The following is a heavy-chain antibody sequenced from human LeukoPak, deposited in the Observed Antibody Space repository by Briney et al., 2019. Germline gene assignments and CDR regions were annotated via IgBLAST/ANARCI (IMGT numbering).Heavy chain of an antibody. J-gene: IGHJ4*02. V-gene: IGHV4-34*01. CDR2: INHSGST. Sequence: PSETLSLACAVYGESFSGHYWTWIRRPPGKGLEWIGEINHSGSTTSNPSLNNRVTISVDTYKNQFSLKLTSVTAADTAVYYCARPRYGSGSLDSWGQGTLVTVSS. D-gene: IGHD3-10*01. CDR3: ARPRYGSGSLDS. CDR1: GESFSGHY.